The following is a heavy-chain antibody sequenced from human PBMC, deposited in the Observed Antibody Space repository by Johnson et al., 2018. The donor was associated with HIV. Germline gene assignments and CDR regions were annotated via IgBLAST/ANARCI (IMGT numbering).Heavy chain of an antibody. V-gene: IGHV3-20*04. Sequence: VQLVESGGRVERPGGSLRLSCVGSGFVFDDYGMSWVRQAPGKGLEWVSGITWSGGSAGYADSVKGRFTIFRDNAKNSLYIQMSGLREEDTALYYCARAPGGDYNYGFFQHWGQGTLVTVSS. D-gene: IGHD4-17*01. CDR3: ARAPGGDYNYGFFQH. CDR1: GFVFDDYG. CDR2: ITWSGGSA. J-gene: IGHJ1*01.